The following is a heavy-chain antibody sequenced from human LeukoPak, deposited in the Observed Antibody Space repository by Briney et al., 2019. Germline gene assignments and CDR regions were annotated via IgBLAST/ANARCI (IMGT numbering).Heavy chain of an antibody. CDR2: VSYSATT. CDR3: ARHTYSIYYFDY. D-gene: IGHD5-18*01. CDR1: GDSISSSSYF. Sequence: SETLSLTCTVSGDSISSSSYFWGWIRQPPGKGLEWIASVSYSATTSYNPSLKSRVTISLDTSKSQFSLKLTSVTAADTAVYYCARHTYSIYYFDYWGQGTLVTVSS. V-gene: IGHV4-39*01. J-gene: IGHJ4*02.